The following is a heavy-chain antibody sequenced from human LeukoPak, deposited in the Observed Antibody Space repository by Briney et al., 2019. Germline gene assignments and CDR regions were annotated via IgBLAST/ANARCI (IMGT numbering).Heavy chain of an antibody. J-gene: IGHJ5*02. CDR2: IWYDGSNK. CDR3: ARTYVQLERYLNWFDP. Sequence: GGSLRLSCAASGFTFSSYGMHWVRQAPGKGLEWVAVIWYDGSNKYYADSVKGRFTISRDNSKNTLYLQMNSLRAEDTAVYYCARTYVQLERYLNWFDPWGQGTLVTVSS. CDR1: GFTFSSYG. V-gene: IGHV3-33*01. D-gene: IGHD1-1*01.